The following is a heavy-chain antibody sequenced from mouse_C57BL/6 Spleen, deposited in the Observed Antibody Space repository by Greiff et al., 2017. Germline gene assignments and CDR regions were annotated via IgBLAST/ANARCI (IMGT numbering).Heavy chain of an antibody. CDR1: GFTFSDAW. CDR2: IRNKANNHAT. V-gene: IGHV6-6*01. CDR3: TRQGYSNYDFDY. D-gene: IGHD2-5*01. Sequence: EVKLMESGGGLVQPGGSMKLSCAASGFTFSDAWMDWVRQSPEKGLEWVAEIRNKANNHATYYAESVKGRFTISRDDSKSSVYLQMNSLRAEDTGIYYCTRQGYSNYDFDYWGQGTTLTVSS. J-gene: IGHJ2*01.